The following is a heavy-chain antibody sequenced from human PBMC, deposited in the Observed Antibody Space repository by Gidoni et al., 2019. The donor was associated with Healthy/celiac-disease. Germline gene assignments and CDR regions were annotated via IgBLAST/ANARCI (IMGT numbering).Heavy chain of an antibody. CDR3: AKAGYCSGGSCYNWFDP. V-gene: IGHV3-23*01. Sequence: EVQLLESGGGLVQPGGSLRLSCAASGFTFSSYAMSWVRQAPGKGLEWVSAISGSVGSTYYADSVKGRFTISRDNSKNTLYLQMNSLRAEDTAVYYCAKAGYCSGGSCYNWFDPWGQGTLVTVSS. CDR1: GFTFSSYA. CDR2: ISGSVGST. J-gene: IGHJ5*02. D-gene: IGHD2-15*01.